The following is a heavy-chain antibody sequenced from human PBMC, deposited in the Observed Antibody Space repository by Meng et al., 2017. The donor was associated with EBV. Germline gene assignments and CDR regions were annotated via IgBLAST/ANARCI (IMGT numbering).Heavy chain of an antibody. V-gene: IGHV1-69*06. CDR1: GGTFSSYA. J-gene: IGHJ4*02. CDR2: IIPIFGTA. D-gene: IGHD6-13*01. CDR3: ARAEIAAAGRLDY. Sequence: QAPLAQSGAGVKKPGSSVKVSCKASGGTFSSYAISWVRQAPGQGLEWMGGIIPIFGTANYAQKFQGRVTITADKSTSTAYMELSSLRSEDTAVYYCARAEIAAAGRLDYWGQGTLVTVSS.